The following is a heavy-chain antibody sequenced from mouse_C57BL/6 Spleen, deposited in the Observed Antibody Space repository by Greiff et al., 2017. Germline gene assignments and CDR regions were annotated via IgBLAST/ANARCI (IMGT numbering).Heavy chain of an antibody. CDR1: GFNIKDDY. V-gene: IGHV14-4*01. J-gene: IGHJ2*01. CDR2: IDPENGDT. Sequence: EVQLVESGAELVRPGASVKLSCTASGFNIKDDYMHWVKQRPEQGLEWIGWIDPENGDTEYASKFQGKATITADTSSNTAYLQLSSLTSEDTAVYYCTTGPHFDYWGQGTTLTVSS. CDR3: TTGPHFDY.